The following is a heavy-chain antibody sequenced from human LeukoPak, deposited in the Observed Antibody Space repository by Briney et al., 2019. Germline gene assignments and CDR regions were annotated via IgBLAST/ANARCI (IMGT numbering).Heavy chain of an antibody. CDR2: INPSGGST. V-gene: IGHV1-46*04. D-gene: IGHD4-17*01. Sequence: ASVKVSCKASGYTFTSYYIHWVRQAPGRGLEWMGIINPSGGSTTYAQKLQGRVTMTRDTSTSTVYMELSSLRSEDTAVYYCARSPRYGDYSPWGQGTLVTVSS. CDR1: GYTFTSYY. CDR3: ARSPRYGDYSP. J-gene: IGHJ5*02.